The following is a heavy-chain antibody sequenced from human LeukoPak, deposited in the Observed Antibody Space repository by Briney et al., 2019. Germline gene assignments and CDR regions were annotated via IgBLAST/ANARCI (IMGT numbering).Heavy chain of an antibody. CDR1: GFSFIDYD. CDR3: ARDSGSYHIDF. J-gene: IGHJ4*02. CDR2: ISSGGSYT. Sequence: GGSLRLSCAASGFSFIDYDMMWIRQAPGKGLEWVSYISSGGSYTNYADSVKGRFTISRDNAKNSLYLQMNSLRVEDTAVYYCARDSGSYHIDFWGQGTLVTFSS. D-gene: IGHD1-26*01. V-gene: IGHV3-11*06.